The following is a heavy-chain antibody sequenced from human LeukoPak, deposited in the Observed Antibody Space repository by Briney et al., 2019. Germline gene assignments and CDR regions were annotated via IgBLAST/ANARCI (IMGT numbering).Heavy chain of an antibody. J-gene: IGHJ4*02. D-gene: IGHD6-19*01. V-gene: IGHV3-48*03. CDR2: ISSSGSTI. CDR1: GFTFSSYE. Sequence: GGSLRLSCAASGFTFSSYEMNWVRQAPGKGLEWVSYISSSGSTIYYADSVKGRFTISRDNAKNSLYLQMNSLRAEDTAVYYCARVASSGWYVIGYFDYWGQGTLVIVSS. CDR3: ARVASSGWYVIGYFDY.